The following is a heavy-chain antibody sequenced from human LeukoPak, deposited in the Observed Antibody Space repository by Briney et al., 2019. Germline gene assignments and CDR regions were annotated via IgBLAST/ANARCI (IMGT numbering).Heavy chain of an antibody. V-gene: IGHV4-59*01. CDR2: IYYSGST. D-gene: IGHD4-17*01. Sequence: SETLSLTCTVSGGSLSSYYWSWLRQPPGKGLEWIGYIYYSGSTNYNPSLKSRVTISVDTSKNQFSLKLSSVTAADTAVYYCARGGVMTTVTDFDYWGQGTLVTVSS. CDR3: ARGGVMTTVTDFDY. CDR1: GGSLSSYY. J-gene: IGHJ4*02.